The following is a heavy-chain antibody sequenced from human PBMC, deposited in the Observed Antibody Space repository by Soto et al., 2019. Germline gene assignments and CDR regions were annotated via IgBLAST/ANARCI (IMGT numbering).Heavy chain of an antibody. CDR1: GYTFTSYA. CDR2: INAGNGNT. V-gene: IGHV1-3*01. J-gene: IGHJ4*02. D-gene: IGHD5-18*01. CDR3: ARDPGYSYGYN. Sequence: QVQLVQSGAEVKKPGASVKVSCKASGYTFTSYAMHWVRQAPGQRLEWMGWINAGNGNTKYSQKFQGRVTITRDTPASTANKGLSSLRSEDTAVYYCARDPGYSYGYNWGQGTLVTVSS.